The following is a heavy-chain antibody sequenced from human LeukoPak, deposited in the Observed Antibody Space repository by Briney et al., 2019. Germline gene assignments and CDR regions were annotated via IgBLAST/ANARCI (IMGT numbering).Heavy chain of an antibody. CDR1: GGSISSYY. J-gene: IGHJ4*02. Sequence: SETLSLTCTVSGGSISSYYWSWIRQPPGKGLEWIGYIYYSGSTNYNPSLKSRVTISVDTSKNQFSLKLSSVTAADTAVYYCAREGVAAAGAAGFDYWGQGTLVTVSS. CDR3: AREGVAAAGAAGFDY. CDR2: IYYSGST. V-gene: IGHV4-59*01. D-gene: IGHD6-13*01.